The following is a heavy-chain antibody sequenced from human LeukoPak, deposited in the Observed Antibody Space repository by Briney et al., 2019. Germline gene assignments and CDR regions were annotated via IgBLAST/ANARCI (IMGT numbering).Heavy chain of an antibody. CDR1: EFTFTSYW. CDR2: IKQDGRVQ. CDR3: AKYTRYLGSLCSSVPFDY. V-gene: IGHV3-7*03. Sequence: AGRSLRLSCAAPEFTFTSYWMGWGRQAPGKGLEWVGNIKQDGRVQYYVDSVKGRFTISRDNAKNSLYLQMYSLRAQATAGYYFAKYTRYLGSLCSSVPFDYSGEATLVTV. J-gene: IGHJ4*02. D-gene: IGHD3-9*01.